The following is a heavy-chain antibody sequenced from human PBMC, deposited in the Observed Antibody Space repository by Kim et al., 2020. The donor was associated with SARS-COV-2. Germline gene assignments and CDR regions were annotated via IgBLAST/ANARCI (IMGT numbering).Heavy chain of an antibody. CDR1: GYTFTSYG. CDR2: ISAYNGNT. D-gene: IGHD6-13*01. J-gene: IGHJ6*02. Sequence: ASVKVSCKASGYTFTSYGISWVRQAPGQGLEWMGWISAYNGNTNYAQKLQGRVTMTTDTSTSTAYMELRSLRSDDTAVYYCARGWLYSSSWYGYYYYGMDVWGQGTTVTVSS. CDR3: ARGWLYSSSWYGYYYYGMDV. V-gene: IGHV1-18*01.